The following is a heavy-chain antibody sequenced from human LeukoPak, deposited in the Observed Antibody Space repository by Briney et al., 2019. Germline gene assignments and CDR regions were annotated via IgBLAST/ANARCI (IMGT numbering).Heavy chain of an antibody. D-gene: IGHD6-13*01. V-gene: IGHV3-21*01. Sequence: GGSLRLSCAASGFTLRSYSMNWVRQAPGKGLEWVSSISSSSRYIYYADCVKGRFTISRHNAKNSLYLQITNLRAEDTAVYYCMRDEYTSSCRTRLVLLDNWGQGTLVTVSS. CDR3: MRDEYTSSCRTRLVLLDN. J-gene: IGHJ4*02. CDR1: GFTLRSYS. CDR2: ISSSSRYI.